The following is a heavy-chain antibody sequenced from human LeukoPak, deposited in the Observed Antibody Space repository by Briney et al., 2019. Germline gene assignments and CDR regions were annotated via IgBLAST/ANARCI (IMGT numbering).Heavy chain of an antibody. CDR2: INHSGST. CDR3: ARYSYSSSSRVFDY. D-gene: IGHD6-6*01. J-gene: IGHJ4*02. Sequence: SETLSLTCAVYGGSFSGYYWSWIRQPPGKGLEWIGEINHSGSTNYNPSLKSRVTISVDTSKNQFSLKLSSVTAADTAVYYCARYSYSSSSRVFDYWGQGTLVTVSS. V-gene: IGHV4-34*01. CDR1: GGSFSGYY.